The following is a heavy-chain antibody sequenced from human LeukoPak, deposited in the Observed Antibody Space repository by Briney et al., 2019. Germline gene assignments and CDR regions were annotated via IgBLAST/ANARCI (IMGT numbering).Heavy chain of an antibody. V-gene: IGHV1-18*01. CDR1: GYTFTSYG. Sequence: ASVKVSCKASGYTFTSYGISWVRQAPGQGLEWMGWISAYNGNTNYAQKFQGRVTMTRDTSISTAYMELSRLRSDDTAVYYCARGFDYYGSGSYSSVPRPENRRFDYWGQGTLVTVSS. CDR3: ARGFDYYGSGSYSSVPRPENRRFDY. J-gene: IGHJ4*02. D-gene: IGHD3-10*01. CDR2: ISAYNGNT.